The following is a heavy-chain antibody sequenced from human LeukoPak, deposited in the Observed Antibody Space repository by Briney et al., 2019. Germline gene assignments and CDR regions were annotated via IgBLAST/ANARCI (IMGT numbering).Heavy chain of an antibody. CDR2: ISGTGGST. Sequence: PGGSLRLSCVASGFTFRTYAMTWVRQTPGKGLEWVSAISGTGGSTYYADSVKGRFTISRDNSKNTLYLQMSSLRVEDTAVFYCAKTNHYDFWSAYTHYHMDIWGKGTTVTVSS. D-gene: IGHD3-3*01. J-gene: IGHJ6*03. V-gene: IGHV3-23*01. CDR3: AKTNHYDFWSAYTHYHMDI. CDR1: GFTFRTYA.